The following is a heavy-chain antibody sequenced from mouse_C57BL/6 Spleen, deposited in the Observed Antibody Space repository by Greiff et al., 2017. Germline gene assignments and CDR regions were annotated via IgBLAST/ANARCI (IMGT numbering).Heavy chain of an antibody. V-gene: IGHV1-52*01. J-gene: IGHJ4*01. CDR2: IDPSDSET. CDR1: GYTFTSYW. CDR3: ARRGSTYAMDY. D-gene: IGHD1-1*01. Sequence: QVQLPQPGAELVRPGSSVKLSCKASGYTFTSYWMHWVKQRPIQGLEWIGNIDPSDSETHYNQKFKDKATLTVDKSSSTAYMQLSSLTSEDSAVYYCARRGSTYAMDYWGQGTSGTVSS.